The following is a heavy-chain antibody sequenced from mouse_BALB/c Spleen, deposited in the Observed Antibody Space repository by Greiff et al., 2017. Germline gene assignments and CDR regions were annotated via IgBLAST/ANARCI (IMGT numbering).Heavy chain of an antibody. V-gene: IGHV3-2*02. Sequence: EVKLMESGPGLVKPSQSLSLTCTVTGYSITSDYAWNWIRQFPGNKLEWMGYISYSGSTSYNPSLKSRISITRDTSKNQFFMQLNSVTTEDTATYYCARWGLRRRGYYAMDYWGQGTSVTVSS. CDR1: GYSITSDYA. D-gene: IGHD2-2*01. CDR3: ARWGLRRRGYYAMDY. CDR2: ISYSGST. J-gene: IGHJ4*01.